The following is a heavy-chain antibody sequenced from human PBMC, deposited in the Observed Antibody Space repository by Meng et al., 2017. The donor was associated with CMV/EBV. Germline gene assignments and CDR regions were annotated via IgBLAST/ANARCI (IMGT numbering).Heavy chain of an antibody. V-gene: IGHV3-30*04. CDR1: FTLRSYA. D-gene: IGHD5-12*01. CDR2: ISYDGSNK. CDR3: ARGYSAYDYRGANWFDP. J-gene: IGHJ5*02. Sequence: FTLRSYAMNWVRQAPGKGLEWVTIISYDGSNKYYADSVKGRFTSSRDNSNNTLYLQMNSLRAEDTAVYYCARGYSAYDYRGANWFDPWGQGTLVTVSS.